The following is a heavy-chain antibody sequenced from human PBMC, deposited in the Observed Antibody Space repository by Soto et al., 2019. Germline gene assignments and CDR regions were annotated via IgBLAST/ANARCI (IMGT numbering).Heavy chain of an antibody. CDR1: GFTSSNAH. Sequence: GGSLRLSCVVSGFTSSNAHMSWVRQAPGKGLEWVGRIRSESDDGTTAYATPVKGRFSISRDDSKNTVFLQMSSLKTEDTAVYYCTSKPLFGSYSYYFDVWGQGALVTVYS. D-gene: IGHD1-26*01. V-gene: IGHV3-15*01. J-gene: IGHJ4*02. CDR2: IRSESDDGTT. CDR3: TSKPLFGSYSYYFDV.